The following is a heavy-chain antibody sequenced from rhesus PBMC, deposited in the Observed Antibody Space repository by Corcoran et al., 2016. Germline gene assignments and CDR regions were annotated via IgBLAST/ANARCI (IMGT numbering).Heavy chain of an antibody. CDR2: IYGGNGST. CDR1: GGSISSNY. Sequence: QVQLQESGPGLVKPSETLSLTCAVSGGSISSNYWSWIRQSPGKGLEWIGYIYGGNGSTTYNPSLKSRVTISTDTSKNQFSLKLSSVTAADTAVYYCARSGGWSGGFDFWGQGLRVTVSS. CDR3: ARSGGWSGGFDF. V-gene: IGHV4-147*01. D-gene: IGHD6S26*01. J-gene: IGHJ3*01.